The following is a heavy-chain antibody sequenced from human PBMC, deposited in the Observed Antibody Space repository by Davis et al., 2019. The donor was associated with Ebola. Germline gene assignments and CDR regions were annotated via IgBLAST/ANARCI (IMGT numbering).Heavy chain of an antibody. J-gene: IGHJ4*02. V-gene: IGHV1-46*01. D-gene: IGHD2-2*01. Sequence: ASVKVSCKASGYTFTSYYMHWVRQAPGQGLEWMGIINPSGGSTSYAQKFQGRVTMTRDTSTSTVYMELSSLRSEDTAVYYCAREGHQLPIRHPIRFDYWGQGTLVTVSS. CDR2: INPSGGST. CDR1: GYTFTSYY. CDR3: AREGHQLPIRHPIRFDY.